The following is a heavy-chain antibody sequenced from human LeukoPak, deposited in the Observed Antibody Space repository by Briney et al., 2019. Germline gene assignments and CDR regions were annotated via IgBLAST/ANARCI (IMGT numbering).Heavy chain of an antibody. CDR1: GLTFSNYY. CDR2: ISDDGERK. V-gene: IGHV3-30*18. Sequence: PGGSLRLSCVASGLTFSNYYMHWVRQAPGKGLEWVAIISDDGERKFYADSVRGRITISRDKSKNTLFLQMNSLRADDTAVYFCAKDLSGHWCIDYWGQGTLVTVSS. J-gene: IGHJ4*02. D-gene: IGHD4/OR15-4a*01. CDR3: AKDLSGHWCIDY.